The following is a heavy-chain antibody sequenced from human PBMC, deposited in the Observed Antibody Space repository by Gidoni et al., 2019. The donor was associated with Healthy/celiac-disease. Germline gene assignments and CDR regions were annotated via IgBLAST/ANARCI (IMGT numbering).Heavy chain of an antibody. V-gene: IGHV4-59*08. CDR1: GGSISSYY. CDR3: ARGGYGDPFDY. J-gene: IGHJ4*02. CDR2: IYYSGST. Sequence: HVQLQASGPGLVKPSETLSLTCTVSGGSISSYYWSWIRQPPGKGLGWIGYIYYSGSTNYNPSLKSRVTISVDTSKNQFSLKLSSVTAADTAVYYCARGGYGDPFDYWGQGTLVTVSS. D-gene: IGHD4-17*01.